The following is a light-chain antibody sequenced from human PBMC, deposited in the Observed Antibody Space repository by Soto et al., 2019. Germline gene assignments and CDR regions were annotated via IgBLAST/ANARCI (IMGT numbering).Light chain of an antibody. CDR1: RSLEYSDGYTN. V-gene: IGKV2-30*01. Sequence: EVVMTQSPLSLPVTLGQPASISCRSSRSLEYSDGYTNLHWFQQRPGQSPRRLIYKVSNRDSGVPDRFSGSGSGTDFKLKISRVEAEDVGVYYCMQGTHWPLPFGGGTKVEIK. J-gene: IGKJ4*01. CDR2: KVS. CDR3: MQGTHWPLP.